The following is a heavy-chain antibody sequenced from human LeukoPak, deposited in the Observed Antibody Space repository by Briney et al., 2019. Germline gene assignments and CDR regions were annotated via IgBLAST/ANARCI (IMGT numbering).Heavy chain of an antibody. CDR1: GFTFSSYD. Sequence: GGSLRLSCAASGFTFSSYDMHWVRQATGKGLEWVSAFDTAGDTCYPGSVKGRFTISRENAKNSLYLQMNSLRAGDTAVYYCARGHLRFLEWLSPSYGMDGWGQGATVTVSS. J-gene: IGHJ6*02. D-gene: IGHD3-3*01. CDR2: FDTAGDT. V-gene: IGHV3-13*01. CDR3: ARGHLRFLEWLSPSYGMDG.